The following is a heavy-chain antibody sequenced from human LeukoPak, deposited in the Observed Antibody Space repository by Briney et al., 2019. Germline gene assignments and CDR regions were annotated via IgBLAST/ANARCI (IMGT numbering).Heavy chain of an antibody. V-gene: IGHV4-34*01. D-gene: IGHD3-16*02. Sequence: SETLSLTCAVYGGSFSGYCWSWIRQPPGKGLEWIGEINHSGSTNYNPSLKSRVTISVDTSKNQFSLKLSSVTAADTAVYYCARQLSRWATRGFDYWGQGTLVTVSS. CDR1: GGSFSGYC. CDR3: ARQLSRWATRGFDY. CDR2: INHSGST. J-gene: IGHJ4*02.